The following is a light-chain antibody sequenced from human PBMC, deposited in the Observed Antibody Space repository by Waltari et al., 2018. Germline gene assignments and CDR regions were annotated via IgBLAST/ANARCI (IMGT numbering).Light chain of an antibody. Sequence: IVLTQSPGTLSLSPGERATLSCRASQSVNTYLAWYQQKPGQAPRLLIYGAYTRAAGLPHRFSGSGFGTDFSLTISRLEAEDFAVYYCQHHVRLPATFGQWTKVEIK. CDR2: GAY. V-gene: IGKV3-20*01. CDR1: QSVNTY. CDR3: QHHVRLPAT. J-gene: IGKJ1*01.